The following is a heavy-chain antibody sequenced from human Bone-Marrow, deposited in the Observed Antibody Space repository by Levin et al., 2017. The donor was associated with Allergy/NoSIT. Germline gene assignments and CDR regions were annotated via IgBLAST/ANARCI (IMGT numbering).Heavy chain of an antibody. D-gene: IGHD3-10*01. CDR2: IIPIFGTT. Sequence: GASVKVSCKTSGGTFTNFVISWVRQAPGQGLEWMGGIIPIFGTTKYAQNFQGRVTITADKSTTTAYMEMSSLRSADTAVYFCAYALGSVSDVWGQGTVVTVSS. CDR3: AYALGSVSDV. J-gene: IGHJ3*01. CDR1: GGTFTNFV. V-gene: IGHV1-69*06.